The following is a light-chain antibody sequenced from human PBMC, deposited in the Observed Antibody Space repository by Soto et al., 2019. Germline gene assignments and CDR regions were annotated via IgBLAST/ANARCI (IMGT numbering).Light chain of an antibody. CDR3: TAWDGSLDGRV. V-gene: IGLV1-44*01. Sequence: QSVLTQPPSASGTLGQRVTISCSGGNSNIGSNTVNWYQHFPGTAPKLLIYRSDQRPSGIPDRFSGSKYGTSASLDISGLQSEDEADYYCTAWDGSLDGRVFGGGTQLTVL. J-gene: IGLJ7*01. CDR1: NSNIGSNT. CDR2: RSD.